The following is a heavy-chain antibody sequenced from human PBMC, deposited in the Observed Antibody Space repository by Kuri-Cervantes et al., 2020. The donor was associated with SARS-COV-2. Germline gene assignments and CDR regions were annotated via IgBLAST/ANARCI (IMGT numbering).Heavy chain of an antibody. CDR1: GGSISSGGYY. V-gene: IGHV4-30-2*01. Sequence: SCTVSGGSISSGGYYWSWIRQPPGKGLEWIGYIYHSGSTYYNPSLKSRVTISVDTSRNQFSLKLSSATAADTAVYYCARAGSLLWFGELLSLFDYWGQGTLVTVSS. CDR2: IYHSGST. D-gene: IGHD3-10*01. J-gene: IGHJ4*02. CDR3: ARAGSLLWFGELLSLFDY.